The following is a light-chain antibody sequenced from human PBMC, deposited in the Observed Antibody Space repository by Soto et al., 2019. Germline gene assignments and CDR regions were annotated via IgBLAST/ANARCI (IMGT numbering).Light chain of an antibody. CDR3: KQSYITPRT. CDR1: QSISSY. V-gene: IGKV1-39*01. Sequence: DIQMTQSPSSLSAYVGDRVTITCRASQSISSYLNWYQQNPGQAPKLLIYAASSLQSVDPSRVSGSGSGTDFTLTISSLQPEDFATYYCKQSYITPRTFGKGTQLAIK. CDR2: AAS. J-gene: IGKJ2*01.